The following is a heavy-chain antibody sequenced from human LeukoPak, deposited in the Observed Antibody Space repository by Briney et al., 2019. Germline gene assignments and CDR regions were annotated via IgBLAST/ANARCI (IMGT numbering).Heavy chain of an antibody. CDR3: ARELFRSGYFEGDY. J-gene: IGHJ4*02. CDR1: GFTFSSYG. Sequence: PGGSLRLSCVASGFTFSSYGMHWVRQAPGEGLEWVSVIWSDGSGKYYADSVKGRFTISRDNSKNTLYLQMNSLRAEDTAVYYCARELFRSGYFEGDYWGQGTLVTVSS. D-gene: IGHD3-22*01. V-gene: IGHV3-30*19. CDR2: IWSDGSGK.